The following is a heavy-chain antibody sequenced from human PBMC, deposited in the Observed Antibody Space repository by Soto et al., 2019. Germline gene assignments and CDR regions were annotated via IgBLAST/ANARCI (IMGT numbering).Heavy chain of an antibody. V-gene: IGHV4-30-2*01. J-gene: IGHJ4*02. D-gene: IGHD3-10*01. CDR2: INHLETT. Sequence: QLQLHMSGSGLVKPSQTLSLTCTVSGASITYGAYSWSWIRQTPGKGLGWIGYINHLETTFYNPSFESRLTLSIDRTKNQFSLNLKSMSAADRAVYFCARGGGFDSFDYWGQGILVTVSS. CDR1: GASITYGAYS. CDR3: ARGGGFDSFDY.